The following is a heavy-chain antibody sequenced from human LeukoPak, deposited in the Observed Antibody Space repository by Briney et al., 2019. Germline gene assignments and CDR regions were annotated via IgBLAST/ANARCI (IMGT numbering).Heavy chain of an antibody. CDR2: IYYSGST. CDR1: GGSISSSSYY. CDR3: ARGTDIVVVPFDY. J-gene: IGHJ4*02. Sequence: SETLSLTCTVSGGSISSSSYYWGWIRQPPGKGLEWIGSIYYSGSTYYNPSLKSRVTISVDTSKNQFSLKLSSVTAADTAVYYCARGTDIVVVPFDYWGQGTLVTVSS. D-gene: IGHD2-2*01. V-gene: IGHV4-39*07.